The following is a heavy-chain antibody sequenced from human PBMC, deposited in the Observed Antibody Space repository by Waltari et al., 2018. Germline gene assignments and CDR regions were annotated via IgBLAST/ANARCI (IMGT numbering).Heavy chain of an antibody. Sequence: QVHLMQSGAEVKKPGASVKVSCKTSGYTFTGYYMHWVRQAPGQGLEWMEWVNPKSGDTNYAQKVQGRVTMTRDTSISTAYMELSRLRSDDAAVYFCARELLVVTSPYYGLDVWGQGTTVTVSS. J-gene: IGHJ6*02. D-gene: IGHD2-15*01. CDR3: ARELLVVTSPYYGLDV. CDR2: VNPKSGDT. CDR1: GYTFTGYY. V-gene: IGHV1-2*02.